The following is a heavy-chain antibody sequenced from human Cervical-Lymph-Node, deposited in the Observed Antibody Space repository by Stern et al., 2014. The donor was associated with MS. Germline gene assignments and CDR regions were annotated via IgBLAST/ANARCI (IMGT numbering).Heavy chain of an antibody. CDR2: INPDGGST. CDR1: GSTFTSYY. J-gene: IGHJ6*02. D-gene: IGHD6-19*01. CDR3: AREVAGHRLGMMDV. V-gene: IGHV1-46*01. Sequence: QVQLVQSGADVKTPGASVKLSCKASGSTFTSYYIHWVRQAPGQGLEWMGIINPDGGSTSYAQKFQGRVTMTRDTSTSTVYMEVSSLRSEDTAVYYCAREVAGHRLGMMDVWGQGTSVTVSS.